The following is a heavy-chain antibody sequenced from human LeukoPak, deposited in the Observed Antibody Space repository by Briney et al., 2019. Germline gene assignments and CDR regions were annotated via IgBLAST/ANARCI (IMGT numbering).Heavy chain of an antibody. CDR2: ISSSGSTI. J-gene: IGHJ6*02. CDR1: GFTFSSYE. CDR3: AREDCSSSSCYLAVYGLDV. Sequence: PGGSLRLFCAASGFTFSSYEMNWVRQAPGKGLEWVSYISSSGSTIYYADSVKGRFTISRDNAKNSLYLQMNSLRAEDTAVYYCAREDCSSSSCYLAVYGLDVWGQGTTVTVSS. V-gene: IGHV3-48*03. D-gene: IGHD2-2*01.